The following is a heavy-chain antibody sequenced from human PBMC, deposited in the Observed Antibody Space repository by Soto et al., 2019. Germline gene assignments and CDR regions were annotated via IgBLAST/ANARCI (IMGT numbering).Heavy chain of an antibody. Sequence: ASVKVSCKVSGYTLTELSMHWVRQAPGKGLEWMGGFDTEDGETIYAQKFQGRVTMTEDTSTDTAYMELSSLRSEDTAVYYCATLGVLRFLVSHSWGQGTIDTVS. V-gene: IGHV1-24*01. D-gene: IGHD3-3*01. CDR1: GYTLTELS. CDR2: FDTEDGET. J-gene: IGHJ3*01. CDR3: ATLGVLRFLVSHS.